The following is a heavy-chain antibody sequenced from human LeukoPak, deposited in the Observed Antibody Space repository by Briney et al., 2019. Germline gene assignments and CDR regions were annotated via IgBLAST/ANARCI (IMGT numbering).Heavy chain of an antibody. CDR1: GGSFSGYY. Sequence: KPSETLSLTCAVYGGSFSGYYWSWIRQPPGKGLEWIGEINHSGSTNYNPSLKSRVTISVDTSKNQFSLKLSSVTAADTAVYYCARGLIPFYDSSGYYDYWGQGTLVTVSS. V-gene: IGHV4-34*01. CDR2: INHSGST. CDR3: ARGLIPFYDSSGYYDY. D-gene: IGHD3-22*01. J-gene: IGHJ4*02.